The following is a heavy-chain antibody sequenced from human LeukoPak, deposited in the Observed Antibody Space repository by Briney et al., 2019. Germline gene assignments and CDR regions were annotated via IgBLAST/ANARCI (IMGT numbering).Heavy chain of an antibody. CDR3: AKNYYDSSGYYLGFDY. J-gene: IGHJ4*02. CDR2: ISGSGGST. V-gene: IGHV3-23*01. CDR1: GFTFSSYG. D-gene: IGHD3-22*01. Sequence: GGSLRLSCAASGFTFSSYGMHWVRQAPGKGLEWVSAISGSGGSTYYADSVKGRFTISRDNSKNTLYLQMNSLRAEDTAVYYCAKNYYDSSGYYLGFDYWGQGTLVTVSS.